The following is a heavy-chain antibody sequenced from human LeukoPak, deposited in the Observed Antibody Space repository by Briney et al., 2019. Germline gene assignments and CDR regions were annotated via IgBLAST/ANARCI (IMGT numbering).Heavy chain of an antibody. CDR3: ARDRTNGVLFDY. Sequence: SVKVSCKASGGTFSSYAISWVRQAPGQGLEWMGRIIPILGIANYAQKFQGRVTITADKSTSTAYMELSSLRSEDTAVYYCARDRTNGVLFDYWGQGTLVTVSP. J-gene: IGHJ4*02. CDR2: IIPILGIA. V-gene: IGHV1-69*04. CDR1: GGTFSSYA. D-gene: IGHD2-8*01.